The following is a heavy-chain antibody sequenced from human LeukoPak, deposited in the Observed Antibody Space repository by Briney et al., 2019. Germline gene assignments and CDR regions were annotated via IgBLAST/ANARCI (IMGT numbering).Heavy chain of an antibody. CDR1: GGSISGGGYS. Sequence: SQTLSLTCAVSGGSISGGGYSWSWSRQPPGEGLEWIGYIYHSGSTYYDPALKSRVTISVDRYNNQFSLKLSPVAAADTALYYCAREVYSSSNWFDPWGQGTLVTVSS. D-gene: IGHD6-6*01. J-gene: IGHJ5*02. CDR3: AREVYSSSNWFDP. CDR2: IYHSGST. V-gene: IGHV4-30-2*01.